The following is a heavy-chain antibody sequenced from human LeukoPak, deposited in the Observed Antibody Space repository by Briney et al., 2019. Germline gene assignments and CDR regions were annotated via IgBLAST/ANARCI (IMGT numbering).Heavy chain of an antibody. CDR2: VFYSGST. J-gene: IGHJ3*02. V-gene: IGHV4-59*01. CDR1: RVSITNFN. Sequence: SETLSLTCTVSRVSITNFNWDWIRQPPRKGLERIWYVFYSGSTNYNPSLKSRVTISVDTSKNQFSLKLSSVTAADTAVYYCARDTVTYDAFDIWGQGTMVTVSS. D-gene: IGHD4-11*01. CDR3: ARDTVTYDAFDI.